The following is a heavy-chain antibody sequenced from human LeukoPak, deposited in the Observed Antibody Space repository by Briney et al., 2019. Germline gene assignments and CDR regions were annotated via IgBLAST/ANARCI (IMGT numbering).Heavy chain of an antibody. D-gene: IGHD6-19*01. CDR3: ARVSQWLVPY. J-gene: IGHJ4*02. V-gene: IGHV3-11*05. CDR1: GFTFSDYY. CDR2: ISSSSSYT. Sequence: GGSLRLSCAASGFTFSDYYMSWIRQAPGKGLEWVSYISSSSSYTNYADSVMGRFTISRDNAKNSLFLQMNSLRAEDTAVYYCARVSQWLVPYWGQGTLVTVSS.